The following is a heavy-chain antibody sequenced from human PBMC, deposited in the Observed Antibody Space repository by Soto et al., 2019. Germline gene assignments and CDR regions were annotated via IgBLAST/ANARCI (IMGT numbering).Heavy chain of an antibody. Sequence: QVQLQESGPGLVKPSQTLSLTCSVSGGSISSGDYYWSWIRQPPGKGLEWIGYIYYSGSTYYNPSLKSRVTISVDTSKNHFSLKLSSVTAADTAVYYCATIKLGSNRLDYWGQGTLVTVSS. V-gene: IGHV4-30-4*01. D-gene: IGHD3-10*01. CDR1: GGSISSGDYY. CDR2: IYYSGST. J-gene: IGHJ4*02. CDR3: ATIKLGSNRLDY.